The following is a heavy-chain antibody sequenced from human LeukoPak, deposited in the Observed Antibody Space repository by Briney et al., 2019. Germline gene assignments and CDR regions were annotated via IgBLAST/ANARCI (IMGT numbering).Heavy chain of an antibody. V-gene: IGHV3-43*01. Sequence: GGSLRLSCAASGFTFEDFTMHWVRQAPGKALEWVSLITWDGQNIEYQDSVKGRFTISRDNAKNSLYLQMNSLRAEDTAVYYCAREAAAGPGYWGQGTLVTVSS. D-gene: IGHD6-13*01. CDR2: ITWDGQNI. CDR3: AREAAAGPGY. CDR1: GFTFEDFT. J-gene: IGHJ4*02.